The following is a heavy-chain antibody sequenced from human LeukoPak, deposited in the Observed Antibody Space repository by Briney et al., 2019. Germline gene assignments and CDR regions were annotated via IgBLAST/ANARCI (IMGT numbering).Heavy chain of an antibody. J-gene: IGHJ4*02. D-gene: IGHD2-2*01. V-gene: IGHV3-33*01. Sequence: GRSLRLSCAASGFTFSSYGMHWVRQAPGKGLEWVAVIWYDGSNKYYADSVKGRFTISRDNSKNTLYLQMNSLRAEDTAVDYCARAQDCSSTSCPFDYWGQGTLVTVSS. CDR3: ARAQDCSSTSCPFDY. CDR1: GFTFSSYG. CDR2: IWYDGSNK.